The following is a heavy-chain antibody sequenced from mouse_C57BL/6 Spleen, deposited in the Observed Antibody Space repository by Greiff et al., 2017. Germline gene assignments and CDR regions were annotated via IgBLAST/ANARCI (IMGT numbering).Heavy chain of an antibody. J-gene: IGHJ3*01. CDR3: ARWTYGSSPIFAY. CDR2: IYPGSGST. CDR1: GYTFTSYW. D-gene: IGHD1-1*01. Sequence: VQLQQPGAELVKPGASVKMSCKASGYTFTSYWITWVKQRPGQGLEWIGDIYPGSGSTNYNEKFKSKATLTVDTSSSTAYMQLSSLTSEDSAVYYCARWTYGSSPIFAYWGQGTLVTVSA. V-gene: IGHV1-55*01.